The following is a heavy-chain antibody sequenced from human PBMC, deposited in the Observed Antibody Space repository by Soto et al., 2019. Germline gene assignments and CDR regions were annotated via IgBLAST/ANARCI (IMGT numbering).Heavy chain of an antibody. Sequence: QVQLVQSGAEVKKPGSSVKVSCKASGGTFTNYASNWVRQAPGQGLEGMGGIIPISGAVNYARKFQGRVTITADESTSTVYMALSSLRSENTAVYYCARTTTAYNGFDLWGQGTLVTVSS. CDR2: IIPISGAV. D-gene: IGHD4-17*01. CDR1: GGTFTNYA. CDR3: ARTTTAYNGFDL. J-gene: IGHJ5*02. V-gene: IGHV1-69*01.